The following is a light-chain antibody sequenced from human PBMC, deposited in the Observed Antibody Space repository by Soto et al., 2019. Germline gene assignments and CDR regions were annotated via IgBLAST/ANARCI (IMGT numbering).Light chain of an antibody. CDR3: QHLNIYPRLT. J-gene: IGKJ4*01. Sequence: DIQLTQSPSFLSASVGDRLTITCRASQDISSSLAWYQQIPGRAPKLLIYDTYTLQTGVPSRFSGSGSGTEFTLTISSLQPEDFATYYCQHLNIYPRLTFGGGTRVEIK. CDR2: DTY. V-gene: IGKV1-9*01. CDR1: QDISSS.